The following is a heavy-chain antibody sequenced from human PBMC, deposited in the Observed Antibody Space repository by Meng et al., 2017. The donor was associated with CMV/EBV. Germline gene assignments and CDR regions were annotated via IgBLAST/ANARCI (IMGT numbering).Heavy chain of an antibody. V-gene: IGHV4-39*01. J-gene: IGHJ4*02. D-gene: IGHD3-3*01. CDR2: INYSGRT. CDR1: GGSISSSSYY. Sequence: GSLRLSCTVSGGSISSSSYYWGWIRQPPRKGLEWIGSINYSGRTYYNPSLKSRVTISVDTSKNQVSLKLSPVTAADTAVYYCARSYEFWSGYYFDYWGQGTLVTVSS. CDR3: ARSYEFWSGYYFDY.